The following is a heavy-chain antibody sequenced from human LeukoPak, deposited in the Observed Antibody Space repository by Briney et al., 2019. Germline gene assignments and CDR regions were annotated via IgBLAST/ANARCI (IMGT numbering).Heavy chain of an antibody. CDR1: GFTFSNYA. J-gene: IGHJ4*02. Sequence: GGSLRLSCAASGFTFSNYAMDWVRQAPGKGLEWVSTISGSGDSTYYADSVKGRFTISRDNSKNTLYLQMNSLRAEDTAVYYCAKRVGLSAFDYWGQGTLVTVSS. CDR3: AKRVGLSAFDY. D-gene: IGHD2/OR15-2a*01. V-gene: IGHV3-23*01. CDR2: ISGSGDST.